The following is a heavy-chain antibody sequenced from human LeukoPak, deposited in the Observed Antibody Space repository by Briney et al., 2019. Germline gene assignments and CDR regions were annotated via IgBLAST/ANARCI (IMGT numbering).Heavy chain of an antibody. V-gene: IGHV1-18*01. CDR2: ISAYNGNA. Sequence: GASVKVSCKASGYTFTSYGISWVRQAPGQGLEWMGWISAYNGNANYAQKLQGRVTMTTDTSASTAYMELSSLRSEDTAVFYCARGGWEPDAFDIWGQGTMVTVSS. J-gene: IGHJ3*02. CDR3: ARGGWEPDAFDI. D-gene: IGHD1-26*01. CDR1: GYTFTSYG.